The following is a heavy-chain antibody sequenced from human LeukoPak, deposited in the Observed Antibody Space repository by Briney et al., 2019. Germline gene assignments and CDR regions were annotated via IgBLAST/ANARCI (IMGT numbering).Heavy chain of an antibody. Sequence: GGSLRLSCAASGFTFSTYWMHWVRQAPGEGLVWVSRIKSDGSDTSYADSVKGRFTISRDNAKNTLYLQMNSLRAEDTAVYYCARGFWTGAEYWGQGALVTVSS. V-gene: IGHV3-74*01. CDR2: IKSDGSDT. CDR1: GFTFSTYW. D-gene: IGHD3/OR15-3a*01. J-gene: IGHJ4*02. CDR3: ARGFWTGAEY.